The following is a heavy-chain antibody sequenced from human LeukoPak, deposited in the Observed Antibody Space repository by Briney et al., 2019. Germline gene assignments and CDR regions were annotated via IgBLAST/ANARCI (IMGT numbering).Heavy chain of an antibody. CDR2: INHSGST. Sequence: SETLSLTCAVYGGSFSGYYWSWIRQPPGKGLEWIGEINHSGSTNYNPSLKSRVTMSVDTSKNQFSLKLSSVTAADTAVYYCARAVGGRGWYGVGYLDYWGQGTLVTVSS. J-gene: IGHJ4*02. CDR3: ARAVGGRGWYGVGYLDY. D-gene: IGHD6-19*01. CDR1: GGSFSGYY. V-gene: IGHV4-34*01.